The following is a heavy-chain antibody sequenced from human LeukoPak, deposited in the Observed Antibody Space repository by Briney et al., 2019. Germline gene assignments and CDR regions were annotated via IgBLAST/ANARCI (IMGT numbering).Heavy chain of an antibody. Sequence: GSLRLSCEASGFILSRYSMNWVRQAPGKGLEWVSSVSTSSSYIYYADSVKGRFTISRDNAKNSLYLQMNSLRAEDTALYYCARDFSDTGYPFDYWGQGTLVTVSS. CDR3: ARDFSDTGYPFDY. V-gene: IGHV3-21*04. J-gene: IGHJ4*02. D-gene: IGHD3-9*01. CDR1: GFILSRYS. CDR2: VSTSSSYI.